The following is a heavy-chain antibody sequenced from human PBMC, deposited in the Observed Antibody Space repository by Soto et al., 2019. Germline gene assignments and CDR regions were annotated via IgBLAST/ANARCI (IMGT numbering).Heavy chain of an antibody. CDR2: IYYSGST. CDR3: ARGDDFWSGYYDVANWFDP. CDR1: GGSISSGGYY. D-gene: IGHD3-3*01. J-gene: IGHJ5*02. V-gene: IGHV4-31*03. Sequence: SETLSLTCTVSGGSISSGGYYWSWIRQHPGKGLEWIGYIYYSGSTYYNPSLKSRVTISVDTSKNQFSLKLSSVTAADTAVYYCARGDDFWSGYYDVANWFDPWGQGTLVTVSS.